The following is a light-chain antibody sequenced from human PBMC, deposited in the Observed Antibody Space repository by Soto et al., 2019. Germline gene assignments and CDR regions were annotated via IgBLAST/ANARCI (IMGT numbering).Light chain of an antibody. CDR3: NSYTTSSTCV. CDR1: SSDVGGYNY. J-gene: IGLJ1*01. CDR2: DVS. Sequence: QSALTQPASVSGSPGQSITISCTGTSSDVGGYNYVSWYQQHPGKAPKLMIYDVSNRPSGVSNRFSGSKSGNTASLTISGLQAEDEADYYCNSYTTSSTCVFGTGTQLTVL. V-gene: IGLV2-14*01.